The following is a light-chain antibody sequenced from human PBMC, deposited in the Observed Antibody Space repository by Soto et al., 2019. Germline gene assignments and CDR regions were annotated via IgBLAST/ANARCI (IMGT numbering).Light chain of an antibody. J-gene: IGKJ1*01. Sequence: EIVMTQSPATLSVSPGERATLSCRASQSVSSNLAWYQQKPGQAPRLLIYGASTRATGIPARFSGSGSGTEFTRTISGLQSEDFAVYYGQQYNNWPQTFGQGNKVEIK. CDR1: QSVSSN. V-gene: IGKV3-15*01. CDR2: GAS. CDR3: QQYNNWPQT.